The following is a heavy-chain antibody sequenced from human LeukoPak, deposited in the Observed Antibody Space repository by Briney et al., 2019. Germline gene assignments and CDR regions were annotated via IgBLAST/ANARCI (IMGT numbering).Heavy chain of an antibody. CDR3: AKGDRYCSGGSCPYYYYYYGMDV. Sequence: GGSLRLSCAASGFTSSSYAMSWVRQAPGKGLEWVSAISGSGGSTYYADSVKGRFTISRDNSKNTLYLQMNSLRAEDTAVYYCAKGDRYCSGGSCPYYYYYYGMDVWGQGTTVTVSS. J-gene: IGHJ6*02. D-gene: IGHD2-15*01. CDR2: ISGSGGST. V-gene: IGHV3-23*01. CDR1: GFTSSSYA.